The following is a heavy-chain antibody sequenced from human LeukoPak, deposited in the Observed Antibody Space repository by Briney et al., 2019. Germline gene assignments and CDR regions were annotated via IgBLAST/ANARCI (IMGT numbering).Heavy chain of an antibody. CDR1: GDSFSGHY. Sequence: SETLSLTCDVYGDSFSGHYWSWIRQPPGKGLEWIGEITDGGRTSYSPSLKSRATISIVPSQRQFSLELHSVTAADTAIYYCVRRTRVAMPNVIDLISDLWGQGALVTVSS. D-gene: IGHD2-2*01. CDR2: ITDGGRT. J-gene: IGHJ5*02. CDR3: VRRTRVAMPNVIDLISDL. V-gene: IGHV4-34*01.